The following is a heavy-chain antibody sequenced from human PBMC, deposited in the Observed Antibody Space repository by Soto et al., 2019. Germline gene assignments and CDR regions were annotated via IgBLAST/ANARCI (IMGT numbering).Heavy chain of an antibody. J-gene: IGHJ5*02. Sequence: SLCCASAGFFIDYSVMCLVRQAPGKGVEWISSISSSGIKKYYDDSVKGRFTISRNNSKSTVYLELNNLSAEDTAVYHCGKNQGVELVPLATVDWFDPWGQGSVVTVSS. D-gene: IGHD1-26*01. CDR1: GFFIDYSV. CDR3: GKNQGVELVPLATVDWFDP. V-gene: IGHV3-23*05. CDR2: ISSSGIKK.